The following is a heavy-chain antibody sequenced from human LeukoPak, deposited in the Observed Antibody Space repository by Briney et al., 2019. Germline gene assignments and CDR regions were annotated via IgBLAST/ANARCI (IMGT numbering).Heavy chain of an antibody. J-gene: IGHJ5*02. V-gene: IGHV1-2*02. CDR1: GYTFTGYY. D-gene: IGHD6-19*01. CDR3: ARGIKIAVAGRRWFDP. CDR2: INPNSGGT. Sequence: ASVKVSCKASGYTFTGYYMHWVRQAPGQGLEWMGWINPNSGGTNYAQKFQGRVTMTRDTSISTAYMELSSLRSDDTAVYYCARGIKIAVAGRRWFDPWGQGTLVTVSS.